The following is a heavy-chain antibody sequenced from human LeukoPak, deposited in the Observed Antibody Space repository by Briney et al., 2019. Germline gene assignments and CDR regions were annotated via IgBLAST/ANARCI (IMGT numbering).Heavy chain of an antibody. D-gene: IGHD6-13*01. Sequence: PSETLSLTCTVSGGSISSYYWSWIRQPPGKGLEWIGSIYYSGSTYYNPSLKSRVTISVDTSKNQFSLKLSSVTAADTAVYYCARQEQQLVDYWGQGTLVTVSS. CDR1: GGSISSYY. CDR2: IYYSGST. CDR3: ARQEQQLVDY. J-gene: IGHJ4*02. V-gene: IGHV4-39*01.